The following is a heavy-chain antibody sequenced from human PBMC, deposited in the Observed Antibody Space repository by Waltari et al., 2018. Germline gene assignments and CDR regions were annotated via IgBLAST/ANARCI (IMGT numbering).Heavy chain of an antibody. J-gene: IGHJ5*02. CDR2: INPNSGGT. D-gene: IGHD6-19*01. CDR3: ARGSAWYANWFDP. Sequence: QVQLVQSGAEVKKPGASVKVSCKASGYTFSGYHMHWVRQAPGQGLEWMGWINPNSGGTNYAQKFQGRVTMTRDTSITTAYMELSRLRSDDTAVYYCARGSAWYANWFDPWGQGTLVTVSS. CDR1: GYTFSGYH. V-gene: IGHV1-2*02.